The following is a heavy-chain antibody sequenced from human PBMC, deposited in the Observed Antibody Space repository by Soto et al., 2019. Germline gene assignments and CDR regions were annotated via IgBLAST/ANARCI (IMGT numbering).Heavy chain of an antibody. V-gene: IGHV3-33*01. CDR1: GFTFSSYG. CDR3: ARDNYDSSGYDGAFDI. Sequence: GGSLRLSCAASGFTFSSYGMHWVRQAPGKGLEWVAVIWYDGSNKYYADSVKGRFTISRDNSKNTLYLQMNSLRAEDTAVYYCARDNYDSSGYDGAFDIWGQGTMVTVSS. CDR2: IWYDGSNK. D-gene: IGHD3-22*01. J-gene: IGHJ3*02.